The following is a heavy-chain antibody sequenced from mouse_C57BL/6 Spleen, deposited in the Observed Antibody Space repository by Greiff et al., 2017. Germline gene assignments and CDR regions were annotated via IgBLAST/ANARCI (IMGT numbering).Heavy chain of an antibody. CDR3: ARSTMVFDY. J-gene: IGHJ2*01. CDR1: GYAFSSSW. CDR2: IYPGDGDT. D-gene: IGHD2-1*01. V-gene: IGHV1-82*01. Sequence: VQLQQSGPELVKPGASVKISCKASGYAFSSSWMNWVKPRPGKGLEWIGRIYPGDGDTNYNGKFKGKATLTADKSSSTAYMQLSSLTSEDSAVYFCARSTMVFDYWGQGTTLTVSS.